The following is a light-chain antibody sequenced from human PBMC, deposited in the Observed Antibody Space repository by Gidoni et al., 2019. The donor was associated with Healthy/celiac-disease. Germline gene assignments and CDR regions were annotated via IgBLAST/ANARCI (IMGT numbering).Light chain of an antibody. CDR1: SSNIGSNT. Sequence: QSVLTQPPPASGTPGQRVPIPCSGSSSNIGSNTVNWYQQLPGTAPKLLIYSNKQRPSGVPDRFSGSKSGTSASLAISGLQSEDEADYYCAAWDDSLNGPHVVFGGGTKLTVL. CDR2: SNK. V-gene: IGLV1-44*01. CDR3: AAWDDSLNGPHVV. J-gene: IGLJ2*01.